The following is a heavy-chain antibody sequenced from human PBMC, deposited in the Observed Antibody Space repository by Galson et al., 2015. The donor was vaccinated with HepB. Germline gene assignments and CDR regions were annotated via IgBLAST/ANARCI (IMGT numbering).Heavy chain of an antibody. CDR1: GFTFSDYS. V-gene: IGHV3-11*01. CDR2: ISDSGTTT. Sequence: SLRLSCAATGFTFSDYSMTWIRQAPGKGLEWLSYISDSGTTTFYADSVRGRFTISRDNAKNSLYLQMNSLRGEDTAVYFCARATLRWFDPWGQGTLVTVSS. J-gene: IGHJ5*02. D-gene: IGHD3-16*01. CDR3: ARATLRWFDP.